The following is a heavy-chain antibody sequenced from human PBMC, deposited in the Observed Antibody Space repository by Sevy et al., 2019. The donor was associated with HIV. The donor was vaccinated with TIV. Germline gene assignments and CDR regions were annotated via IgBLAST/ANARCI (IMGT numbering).Heavy chain of an antibody. V-gene: IGHV1-18*01. J-gene: IGHJ6*02. Sequence: ASVKVSCKASGYTFSRYGITWVRQAPGQGLEWMGWISTHDAITDYAQKLQGRATMTTDTSTSTAYMELRSLRSDDTAVYYCARGPPRYYYYCLDVWGQGTTVTVSS. CDR1: GYTFSRYG. CDR2: ISTHDAIT. CDR3: ARGPPRYYYYCLDV.